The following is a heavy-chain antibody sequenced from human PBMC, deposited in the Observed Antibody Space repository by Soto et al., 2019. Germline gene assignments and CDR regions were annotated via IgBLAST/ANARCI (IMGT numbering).Heavy chain of an antibody. CDR1: GYQFTGSY. D-gene: IGHD2-15*01. Sequence: QVRLLQSGAEVQRPGASINISCQATGYQFTGSYLHWIRRAPGHGPHWMGMINPDPGSPTSAETFRGRVAMSTVRSAGTVYLGLGGLTSDDTATYYCARQYCSGTDCYWYFDFWGQGTFVTVSS. CDR2: INPDPGSP. J-gene: IGHJ4*02. V-gene: IGHV1-46*01. CDR3: ARQYCSGTDCYWYFDF.